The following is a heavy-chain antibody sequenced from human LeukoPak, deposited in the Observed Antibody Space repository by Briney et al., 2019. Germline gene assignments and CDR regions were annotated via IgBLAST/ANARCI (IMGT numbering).Heavy chain of an antibody. Sequence: PGGSLRLSCAVSGFTFTNYVMTWVRQAPGKGLEWVSSINAGGVSTYYAESVKGRFTISRDNSKNTLDLEMNSLRAEDTAVYYCARQRSGWTYDYWGQGTLVTVSS. CDR3: ARQRSGWTYDY. D-gene: IGHD6-19*01. V-gene: IGHV3-23*01. CDR1: GFTFTNYV. J-gene: IGHJ4*02. CDR2: INAGGVST.